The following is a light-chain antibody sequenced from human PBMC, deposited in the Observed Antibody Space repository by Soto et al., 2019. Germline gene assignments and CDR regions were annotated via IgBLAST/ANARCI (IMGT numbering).Light chain of an antibody. CDR1: QSVSSSY. J-gene: IGKJ1*01. V-gene: IGKV3-20*01. CDR2: GAS. CDR3: QQYGTSPPT. Sequence: EIVLTQSPGTLSLSPGERATLSCRASQSVSSSYLAWYQQKAGQAPRLLIYGASSRATGIPDRFSGSGSGTGFNLTIRRLEPEDFAVYQCQQYGTSPPTFGQGTKVDI.